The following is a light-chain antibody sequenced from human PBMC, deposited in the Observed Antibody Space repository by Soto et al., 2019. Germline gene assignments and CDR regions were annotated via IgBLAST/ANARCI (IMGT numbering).Light chain of an antibody. CDR2: EVN. Sequence: QSVLTQPASVSGSPGQSITISCTGTSSDVGGYNYVSWYQLHPGKAPKLIIYEVNNRPSGLSNRFSGSKSGNTASLTISGLQADDEGDYYCSSYTSSSSVVFGGGTKVTVL. V-gene: IGLV2-14*01. J-gene: IGLJ2*01. CDR3: SSYTSSSSVV. CDR1: SSDVGGYNY.